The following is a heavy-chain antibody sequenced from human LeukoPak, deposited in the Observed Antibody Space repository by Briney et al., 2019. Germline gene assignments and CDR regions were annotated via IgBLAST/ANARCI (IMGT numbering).Heavy chain of an antibody. CDR3: ARDCRYCSSSNSIN. CDR2: ISSSGNT. V-gene: IGHV4-61*02. D-gene: IGHD2-2*01. J-gene: IGHJ4*02. Sequence: PSETPSLTCTVSGGSISSSSYYWSWIRQPAGKGLEWIGRISSSGNTNYNPSLKSRVTISGDTSKNQLSLRLTSVTAADTAVYYCARDCRYCSSSNSINWGQGTLVTVSS. CDR1: GGSISSSSYY.